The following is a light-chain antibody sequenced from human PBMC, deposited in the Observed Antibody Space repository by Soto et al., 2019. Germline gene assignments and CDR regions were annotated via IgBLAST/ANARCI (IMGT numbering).Light chain of an antibody. CDR1: QSHVTPDGNTY. J-gene: IGKJ2*01. CDR3: LQATQSPPYN. CDR2: KVS. V-gene: IGKV2-24*01. Sequence: IVMTQTPLSSLVTLGQPASISCRSSQSHVTPDGNTYLTWLHQRPGQPPRLLISKVSNRFSGVPDRFSGSGAGTDFTLEISRVEAEDVGVYYCLQATQSPPYNFGQGTKLEIK.